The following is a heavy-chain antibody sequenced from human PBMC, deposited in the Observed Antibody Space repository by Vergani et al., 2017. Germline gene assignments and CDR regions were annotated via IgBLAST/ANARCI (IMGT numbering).Heavy chain of an antibody. J-gene: IGHJ4*02. CDR3: ARDTRSRGPYYYDSSGYYAY. D-gene: IGHD3-22*01. CDR1: GFTFSSYS. V-gene: IGHV3-48*04. CDR2: ISSSSSTI. Sequence: EVQLVESGGGLVQPGGSLRLSCAASGFTFSSYSMNWVRQAPGKGLEWVSYISSSSSTIYYADSVKGRFTISRDNAKNSLYLQMNSLRAEDTAVYYCARDTRSRGPYYYDSSGYYAYWGQGTLVTVSS.